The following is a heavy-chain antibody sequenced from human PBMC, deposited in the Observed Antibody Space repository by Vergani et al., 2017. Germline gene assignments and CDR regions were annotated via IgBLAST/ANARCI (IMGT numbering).Heavy chain of an antibody. CDR3: ARCYGWGDAFDI. CDR2: IYYSGST. D-gene: IGHD3-16*01. CDR1: GGSISSHY. J-gene: IGHJ3*02. Sequence: QVQLQESGPGLVKPSETLSLTCTVSGGSISSHYWSWIRQPPGKGLEWIGYIYYSGSTNYNPSLKSRVTISVDTSKNQFSLKLSSVTAADTAVYYCARCYGWGDAFDIWGQGTMVTVSS. V-gene: IGHV4-59*11.